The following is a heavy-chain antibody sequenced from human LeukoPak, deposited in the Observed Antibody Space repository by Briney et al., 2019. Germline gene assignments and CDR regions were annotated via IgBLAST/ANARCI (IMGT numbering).Heavy chain of an antibody. CDR2: IGTASDT. J-gene: IGHJ6*03. Sequence: GGSLRLSCAASGFTFSSFDMHWVRQPTGQGLEWVSTIGTASDTYYPGSVEGRFTLSRDNAKNSLYLQMNSLPAGDTAVYYCARGPHRGKYYYMDVWGKGTTVTVSS. D-gene: IGHD1-1*01. V-gene: IGHV3-13*01. CDR1: GFTFSSFD. CDR3: ARGPHRGKYYYMDV.